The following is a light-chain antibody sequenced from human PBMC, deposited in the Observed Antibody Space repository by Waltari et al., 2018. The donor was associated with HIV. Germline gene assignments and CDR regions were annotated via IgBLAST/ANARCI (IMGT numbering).Light chain of an antibody. CDR1: SSDVGTYSL. V-gene: IGLV2-23*01. Sequence: QSALTQPASVSGSPGQSITISCTGTSSDVGTYSLVSWYQHHPGKAPKLMIYERNKRPSAVSNRFSGSKSGNTASLTISGLQAEDEADYYCSSYTSFSTVLFGGGTKLTVL. CDR3: SSYTSFSTVL. CDR2: ERN. J-gene: IGLJ2*01.